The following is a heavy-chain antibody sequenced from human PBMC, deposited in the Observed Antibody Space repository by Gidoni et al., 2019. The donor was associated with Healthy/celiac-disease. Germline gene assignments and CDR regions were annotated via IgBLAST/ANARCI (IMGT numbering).Heavy chain of an antibody. CDR2: ISAYNGNT. J-gene: IGHJ3*02. CDR3: ARPRAQQLVDDAFDI. V-gene: IGHV1-18*01. CDR1: GYTFTGYG. D-gene: IGHD6-13*01. Sequence: QVQLVQSGAEVKKPGASVTVSCKASGYTFTGYGISWVRQAPGQGLEWMGWISAYNGNTNYAQKLQGRVTMTTDTSTSTAYMELRSLRSDDTAVYYCARPRAQQLVDDAFDIWGQGTMVTVSS.